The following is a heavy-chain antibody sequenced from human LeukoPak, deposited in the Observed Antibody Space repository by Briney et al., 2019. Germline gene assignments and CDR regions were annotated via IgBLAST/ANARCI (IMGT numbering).Heavy chain of an antibody. CDR1: GGSISSYY. V-gene: IGHV4-59*01. CDR3: ARLRYYDSSGYYYGMDV. Sequence: PSETLSLTCTVSGGSISSYYWCWIRQPPGKGLEWIGYIYYSGSTNYNPSLKSRVTISVDTSKNQFSLKLSSVTAADTAVYYCARLRYYDSSGYYYGMDVWGQGTTVTVSS. J-gene: IGHJ6*02. CDR2: IYYSGST. D-gene: IGHD3-22*01.